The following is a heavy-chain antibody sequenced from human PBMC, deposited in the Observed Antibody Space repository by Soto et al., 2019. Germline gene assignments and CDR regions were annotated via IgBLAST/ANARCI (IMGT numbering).Heavy chain of an antibody. D-gene: IGHD3-16*01. CDR1: GFTFSSYA. CDR3: AQDSWGTWGRFDL. V-gene: IGHV3-23*01. Sequence: EVQLLESGGGLVQPGGSLRLSCAASGFTFSSYAMSWVRQAPGKGLEWVSAISGSGGSTYYADSVKGRFTISRDNSKNTLYLPMNSVRAEDTAVYYCAQDSWGTWGRFDLWGRGTLVTVSS. CDR2: ISGSGGST. J-gene: IGHJ2*01.